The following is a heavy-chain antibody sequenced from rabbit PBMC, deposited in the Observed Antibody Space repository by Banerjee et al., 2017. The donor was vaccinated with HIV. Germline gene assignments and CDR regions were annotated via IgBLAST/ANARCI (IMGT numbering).Heavy chain of an antibody. J-gene: IGHJ4*01. V-gene: IGHV1S47*01. CDR3: VRDFPYNGYGGYGPFDL. D-gene: IGHD6-1*01. Sequence: QEQLVESGGGLVQPGGSLKLSCTVSGFDFSSYGVSWVRQAPGKGLEWIGYIDPIFNNTYYASWVNGRFTISSHNAQNTLYLQLNSLTTADTATYFCVRDFPYNGYGGYGPFDLWGQGTLVTVS. CDR1: GFDFSSYG. CDR2: IDPIFNNT.